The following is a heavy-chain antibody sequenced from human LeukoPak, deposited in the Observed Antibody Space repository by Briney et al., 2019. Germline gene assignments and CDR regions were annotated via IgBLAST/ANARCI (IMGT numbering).Heavy chain of an antibody. Sequence: GGSLRLSCPAAGFTFSSYCMSWVRQAPGKGLEWVADIKQDGNEKDYVDSGKGRFTISRDNAKNSLYLQMNSLRAEDTAVYYCARVTTTVTTYFDYWGQGTLVTVSS. CDR2: IKQDGNEK. D-gene: IGHD4-17*01. V-gene: IGHV3-7*01. J-gene: IGHJ4*02. CDR1: GFTFSSYC. CDR3: ARVTTTVTTYFDY.